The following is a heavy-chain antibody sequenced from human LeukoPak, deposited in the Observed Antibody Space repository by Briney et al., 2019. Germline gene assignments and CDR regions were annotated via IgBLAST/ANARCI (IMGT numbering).Heavy chain of an antibody. D-gene: IGHD1-26*01. J-gene: IGHJ6*02. Sequence: GRSLRLSCAASGFTFSSYGMHWVRQAPGKGLEWVAVISYDGSNKYYADSVKGRFTISRDNAKYSLYLQMNSLRAEDTAVYYCARPLQSGSYYYYYGMDAWGHGTTVTVSS. V-gene: IGHV3-30*03. CDR2: ISYDGSNK. CDR1: GFTFSSYG. CDR3: ARPLQSGSYYYYYGMDA.